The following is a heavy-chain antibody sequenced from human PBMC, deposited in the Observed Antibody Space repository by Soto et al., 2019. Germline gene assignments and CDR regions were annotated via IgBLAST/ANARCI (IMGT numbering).Heavy chain of an antibody. CDR1: GGSISSYY. D-gene: IGHD6-19*01. V-gene: IGHV4-59*05. Sequence: TSETLSLTCTVSGGSISSYYWSWIRQPPGKGLEWIGSIYYSGSTYYNPSLKSRVTISVDTSKNQFSLKLSSVTAADTAVYYCARREGSGWWGEAEHYFDYWGQGTLVTVSS. CDR2: IYYSGST. CDR3: ARREGSGWWGEAEHYFDY. J-gene: IGHJ4*02.